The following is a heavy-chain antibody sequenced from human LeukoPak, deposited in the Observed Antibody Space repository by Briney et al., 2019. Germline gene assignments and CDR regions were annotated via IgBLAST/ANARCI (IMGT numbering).Heavy chain of an antibody. CDR2: ISGSGGST. CDR1: GFTFSSYA. Sequence: PGGSLRLSCAASGFTFSSYAMSWVRQAPGKGLEWVSAISGSGGSTYYADSVKGRFTISRDNSKNTLYLQMNSLRAEDTAVHYCAKVLTLLGYCSSTSCYGPSDYWGQGTLVTVSS. D-gene: IGHD2-2*01. V-gene: IGHV3-23*01. J-gene: IGHJ4*02. CDR3: AKVLTLLGYCSSTSCYGPSDY.